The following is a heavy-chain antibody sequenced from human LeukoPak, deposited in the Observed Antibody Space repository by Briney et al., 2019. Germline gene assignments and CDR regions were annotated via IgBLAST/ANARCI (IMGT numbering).Heavy chain of an antibody. CDR2: INPDGSRT. Sequence: GGSLRLSCAASKFSFTSYWMHWVRQAPGKGLVWVSRINPDGSRTNYADSVEGRFTISRDNAKNTLYLQMNSLRADDTAIYYCARDYYYGSGSPPGDTFDIWGQGTMVTVSS. V-gene: IGHV3-74*01. CDR3: ARDYYYGSGSPPGDTFDI. D-gene: IGHD3-10*01. J-gene: IGHJ3*02. CDR1: KFSFTSYW.